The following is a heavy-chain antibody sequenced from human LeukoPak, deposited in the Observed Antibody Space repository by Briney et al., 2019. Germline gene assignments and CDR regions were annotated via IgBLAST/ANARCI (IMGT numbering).Heavy chain of an antibody. Sequence: PSETLSLTCAVYGGSFSGYYWSWIRHPPGKGLEWIGEINHSGSTNYNPSLKSRVTISVDTSKNQFSLKLSSVTAADTAVYYCARGEQLGASFDYWGQGTLVTVSS. CDR3: ARGEQLGASFDY. CDR2: INHSGST. CDR1: GGSFSGYY. V-gene: IGHV4-34*01. J-gene: IGHJ4*02. D-gene: IGHD6-13*01.